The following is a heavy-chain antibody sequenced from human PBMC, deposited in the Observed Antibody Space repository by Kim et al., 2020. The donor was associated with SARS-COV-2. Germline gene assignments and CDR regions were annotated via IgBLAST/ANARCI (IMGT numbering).Heavy chain of an antibody. CDR2: IKQDGSEK. J-gene: IGHJ4*02. D-gene: IGHD2-8*02. V-gene: IGHV3-7*03. Sequence: GGSLRLSCAASGFTFSSYWMSWVRQAPGKGLEWVANIKQDGSEKYYVDSVKGRFTISRDNAKNSLYLQMNSMRAEDTAVYYCARVSGLYLVALDYWGQGTLVTVSS. CDR3: ARVSGLYLVALDY. CDR1: GFTFSSYW.